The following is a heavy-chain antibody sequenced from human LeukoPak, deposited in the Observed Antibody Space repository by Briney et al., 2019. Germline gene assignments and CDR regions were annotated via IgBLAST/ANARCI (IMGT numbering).Heavy chain of an antibody. CDR2: IYYSGST. CDR3: ARGYTTDCDYKDL. Sequence: PSETLSLTCTVSGGSISSYYWSWIRQPPGKGLEWIGYIYYSGSTNYNPSLKSTVTISVDTSKNQFSLKLSSVTAADTAVYYCARGYTTDCDYKDLWGKGNTVTVSS. J-gene: IGHJ6*03. V-gene: IGHV4-59*01. D-gene: IGHD1-14*01. CDR1: GGSISSYY.